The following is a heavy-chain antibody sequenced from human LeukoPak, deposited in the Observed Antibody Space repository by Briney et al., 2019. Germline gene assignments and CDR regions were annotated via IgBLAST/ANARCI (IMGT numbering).Heavy chain of an antibody. CDR1: GFTFNIYW. CDR3: ARAKYSSRWSLDY. J-gene: IGHJ4*02. CDR2: IDSNGGGA. Sequence: PGRSLRLSCAASGFTFNIYWMQWVRQVPGKGLVWVSRIDSNGGGATYADSVKGRFTTSRDNGNNTMYLQMNSLRAEDTAIHYCARAKYSSRWSLDYWGQGALVTVSS. D-gene: IGHD6-13*01. V-gene: IGHV3-74*03.